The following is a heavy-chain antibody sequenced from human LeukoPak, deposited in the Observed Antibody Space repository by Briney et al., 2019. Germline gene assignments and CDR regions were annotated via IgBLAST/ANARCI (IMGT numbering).Heavy chain of an antibody. D-gene: IGHD1-7*01. CDR3: AKGVTGTTGYYYYGMDV. Sequence: GGSLRLSCAASGFTFSSYGMHWVRQAPGKGLEWVAVISYDGSNKYYTDSVKGRFTISRDSSKNTLYLQMNSLRAEDTAVYYCAKGVTGTTGYYYYGMDVWGQGTTVTVSS. CDR1: GFTFSSYG. J-gene: IGHJ6*02. V-gene: IGHV3-30*18. CDR2: ISYDGSNK.